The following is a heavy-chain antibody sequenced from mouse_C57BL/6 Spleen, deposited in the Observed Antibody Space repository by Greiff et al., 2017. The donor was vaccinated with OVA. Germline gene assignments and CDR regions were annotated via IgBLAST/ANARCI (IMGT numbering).Heavy chain of an antibody. Sequence: EVQLVESGGGLVKPGGSLKLSCAASGFTFSSYAMSWVRQTPEKRLEWVATISDGGSYTYYPDNVKGRFTISRDNAKNNLYLQMSHLKSEDTAMYYCATSDYYGSSYDAMDYWGQGTSVTVSS. J-gene: IGHJ4*01. CDR2: ISDGGSYT. V-gene: IGHV5-4*01. D-gene: IGHD1-1*01. CDR1: GFTFSSYA. CDR3: ATSDYYGSSYDAMDY.